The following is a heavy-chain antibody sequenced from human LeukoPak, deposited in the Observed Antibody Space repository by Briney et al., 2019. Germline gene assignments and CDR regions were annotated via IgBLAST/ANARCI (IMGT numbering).Heavy chain of an antibody. CDR1: GFTFSKFP. D-gene: IGHD1-1*01. CDR3: AKSLFTSATGTGRAFHI. CDR2: ISASGDVT. Sequence: GRSLRLSCAASGFTFSKFPMGWVRQAPGRGLEWVSAISASGDVTFYADSLRGRFTISRDNSKSTLCLQMNGLRAEDTAIFYCAKSLFTSATGTGRAFHIWGQGTRVTVSS. V-gene: IGHV3-23*01. J-gene: IGHJ3*02.